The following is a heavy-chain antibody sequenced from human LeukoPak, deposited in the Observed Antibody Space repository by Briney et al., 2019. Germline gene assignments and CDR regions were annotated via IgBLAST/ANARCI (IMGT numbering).Heavy chain of an antibody. CDR2: IYHSGST. J-gene: IGHJ4*02. D-gene: IGHD3-3*01. CDR1: GYSISSGYY. CDR3: ARDCDFWSGYYGGGGDY. Sequence: SETLSLTCTVSGYSISSGYYWGWIRQPPGKGLEWIGSIYHSGSTYYNPSLKSRVTISVDTSKNQFSLKLSSVTAADTAVYYCARDCDFWSGYYGGGGDYWGREPWSPSPQ. V-gene: IGHV4-38-2*02.